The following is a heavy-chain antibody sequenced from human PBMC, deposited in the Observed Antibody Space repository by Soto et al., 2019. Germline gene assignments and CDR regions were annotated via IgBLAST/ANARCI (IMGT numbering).Heavy chain of an antibody. V-gene: IGHV3-23*01. CDR2: VSGSGGTT. D-gene: IGHD2-15*01. J-gene: IGHJ4*02. CDR1: GFTFSSYA. Sequence: EVQVLESGGGLVQPGGSLRLSCAASGFTFSSYAMSWVRQAPGKGLEWVSAVSGSGGTTYYADSVKGRFTISRDNSKNTLWRQMNSLRAEDTDLYYCGKPARYCGGGSCYGGYFDYWGQGTLVTVSS. CDR3: GKPARYCGGGSCYGGYFDY.